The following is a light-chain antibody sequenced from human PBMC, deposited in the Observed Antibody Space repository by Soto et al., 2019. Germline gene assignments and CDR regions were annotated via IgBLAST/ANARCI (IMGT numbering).Light chain of an antibody. CDR3: SSYTSSSTWV. CDR2: DVS. Sequence: QSVLTQPASVSGSPGQSITISCTGNTSDVGSYNYVSWYQKNPGKAPKLLVYDVSNRPSGVSNRFSGSKSGNTASLTISGLQPEDEADYYCSSYTSSSTWVFGGGTKLTVL. CDR1: TSDVGSYNY. J-gene: IGLJ3*02. V-gene: IGLV2-14*01.